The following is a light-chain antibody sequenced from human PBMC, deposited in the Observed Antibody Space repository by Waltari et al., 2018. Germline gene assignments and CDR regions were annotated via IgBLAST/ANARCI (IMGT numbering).Light chain of an antibody. CDR1: QAISSW. J-gene: IGKJ5*01. CDR3: QQGDGFHPIT. CDR2: AVS. Sequence: DIQMTQSPSSVSASVGASVPITRRASQAISSWLAWYQQKPGQAPRLLIYAVSILHSGVPSRFSGSGSGTDFTLTITSLQPEDFAIYYCQQGDGFHPITFGQGTRLE. V-gene: IGKV1-12*01.